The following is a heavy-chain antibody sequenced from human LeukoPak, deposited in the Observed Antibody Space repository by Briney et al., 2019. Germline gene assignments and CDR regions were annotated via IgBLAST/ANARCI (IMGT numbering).Heavy chain of an antibody. D-gene: IGHD3-10*01. Sequence: GGSLRLSCAASGLTFITYAMTWVPQAPGKGLEWVSAISGSGGSTHYAASVKGRFTISRDNSKNTLYPQMNSLRAEDTAVYYCAREYGSGSYYYDYWGQGTLVTVSS. CDR1: GLTFITYA. V-gene: IGHV3-23*01. J-gene: IGHJ4*02. CDR2: ISGSGGST. CDR3: AREYGSGSYYYDY.